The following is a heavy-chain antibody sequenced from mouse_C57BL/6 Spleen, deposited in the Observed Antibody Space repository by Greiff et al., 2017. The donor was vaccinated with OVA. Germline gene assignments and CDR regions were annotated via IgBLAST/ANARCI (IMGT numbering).Heavy chain of an antibody. V-gene: IGHV1-59*01. CDR1: GYTFTSYW. J-gene: IGHJ2*01. Sequence: VQLQQPGAELVRPGTSVKLSCKASGYTFTSYWMHWVKQRPGQGLEWIGVIDPSDSYTNYNQKFKGKATLTVDTSSSTAYMQLSSLTSEDSAVYYCARGTGRVDYWGQGTTLTVSS. CDR2: IDPSDSYT. CDR3: ARGTGRVDY. D-gene: IGHD4-1*01.